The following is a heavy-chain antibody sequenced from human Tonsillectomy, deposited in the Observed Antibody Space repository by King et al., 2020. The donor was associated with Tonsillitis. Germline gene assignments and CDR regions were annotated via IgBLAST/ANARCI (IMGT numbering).Heavy chain of an antibody. CDR2: INHSGST. CDR1: GGSFSGYY. V-gene: IGHV4-34*01. CDR3: ARGRRELLHIKFDY. D-gene: IGHD1-26*01. Sequence: VQLQQWGAGLLKPSETLSLTCAVYGGSFSGYYWSWIRQPPGKGLEWIGEINHSGSTNYNPSLKSRVTISVDTSKNQFSLKLSSVTAADTAVYYCARGRRELLHIKFDYWGQGTLVTVSS. J-gene: IGHJ4*02.